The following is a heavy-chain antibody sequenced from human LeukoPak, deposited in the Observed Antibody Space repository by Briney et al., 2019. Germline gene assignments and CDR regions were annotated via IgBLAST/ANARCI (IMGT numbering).Heavy chain of an antibody. D-gene: IGHD3-22*01. J-gene: IGHJ3*02. Sequence: GGSLRLSCAASGFTFDDYGLSWVRQVPGKGLEWVSGLNWNGASTGYADSVKGRFTISRDNAKNSLYLQMNSLRAEDTAVYYCAREVWRYYYDSSGYPDDAFDIWGQGTMVTVSS. CDR2: LNWNGAST. CDR1: GFTFDDYG. V-gene: IGHV3-20*04. CDR3: AREVWRYYYDSSGYPDDAFDI.